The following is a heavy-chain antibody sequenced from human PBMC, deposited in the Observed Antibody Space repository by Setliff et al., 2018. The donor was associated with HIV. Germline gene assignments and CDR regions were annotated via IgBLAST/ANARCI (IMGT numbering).Heavy chain of an antibody. J-gene: IGHJ4*02. Sequence: SETLSLTCTVSGGSISSSSYYWGWIRQPPGKGLEWIVSFYYSRSTYYNPSLKSRATLSVDTSKNQFSLKLTSVTAADTAVYYCAREGDYADFDYWGQGTLVTVSS. CDR1: GGSISSSSYY. CDR3: AREGDYADFDY. V-gene: IGHV4-39*02. CDR2: FYYSRST. D-gene: IGHD4-17*01.